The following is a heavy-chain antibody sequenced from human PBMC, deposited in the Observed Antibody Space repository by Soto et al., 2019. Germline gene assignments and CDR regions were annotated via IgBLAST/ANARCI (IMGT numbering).Heavy chain of an antibody. J-gene: IGHJ6*02. Sequence: PSETLSLTCTVSGASITQYYWNWIRQSPGKGLEWIVSVSSTGSAVFNPSLTSRVTVSLDTSKNQFSLTLNSVTAADTAVYYCARVFGFGGMDVWGQGTTVTVSS. CDR2: VSSTGSA. CDR3: ARVFGFGGMDV. V-gene: IGHV4-59*01. D-gene: IGHD3-10*01. CDR1: GASITQYY.